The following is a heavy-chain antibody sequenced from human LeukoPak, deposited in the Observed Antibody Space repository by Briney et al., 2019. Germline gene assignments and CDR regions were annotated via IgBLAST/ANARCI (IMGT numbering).Heavy chain of an antibody. Sequence: SETLSLTCTVSGGSISSSSYYWGWIRQPPGKGLEWIGSIYYTGSTYYNPSLKSRVTISVDASKNQFSLKLSSVTAADTAVYYCASHLPYRSSSADWFDPWGQGTLVTVSS. CDR1: GGSISSSSYY. J-gene: IGHJ5*02. D-gene: IGHD6-6*01. V-gene: IGHV4-39*01. CDR3: ASHLPYRSSSADWFDP. CDR2: IYYTGST.